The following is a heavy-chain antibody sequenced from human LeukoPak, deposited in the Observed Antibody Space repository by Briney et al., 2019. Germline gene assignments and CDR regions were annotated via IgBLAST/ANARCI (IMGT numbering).Heavy chain of an antibody. CDR3: ARDSYGPDY. CDR2: ITPRDGST. J-gene: IGHJ4*02. Sequence: ASVKVSCKASGYTFNNYHVHWVRQAPGQGLEWMGKITPRDGSTIYVQNFQDRVIMTRDMSSSTVYMQLSSLRSEDTAVYYCARDSYGPDYWGQGTQVTVSS. V-gene: IGHV1-46*02. D-gene: IGHD5-18*01. CDR1: GYTFNNYH.